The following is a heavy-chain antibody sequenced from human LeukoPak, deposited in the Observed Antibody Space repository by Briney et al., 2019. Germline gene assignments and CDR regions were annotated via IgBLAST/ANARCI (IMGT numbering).Heavy chain of an antibody. V-gene: IGHV1-18*01. Sequence: ASVKVSCKTSGYTFTNYGISWVRQAPGLGLEWMCWISAYNGNTNYAQKVQGRVTMTTDTSTSTAYMELRSLRFDDTVVYYCARDQSVRLLQTSSTYFKHVFAIWGQGSMVTVSS. CDR2: ISAYNGNT. CDR1: GYTFTNYG. J-gene: IGHJ3*02. D-gene: IGHD6-13*01. CDR3: ARDQSVRLLQTSSTYFKHVFAI.